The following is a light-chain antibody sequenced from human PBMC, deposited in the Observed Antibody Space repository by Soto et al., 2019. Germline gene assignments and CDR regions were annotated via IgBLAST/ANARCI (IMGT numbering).Light chain of an antibody. V-gene: IGLV1-40*01. CDR3: SSYRSIGTLV. CDR1: SSNLGAGYD. CDR2: GNR. J-gene: IGLJ1*01. Sequence: QSVLTQPPSVSGAPGQRVTISCTGNSSNLGAGYDVHWYQQLPGAAPKLVIFGNRNRPSGVPERFSGSKSGNAASLTISGLQAEDEADYYCSSYRSIGTLVFGTGTKVTVL.